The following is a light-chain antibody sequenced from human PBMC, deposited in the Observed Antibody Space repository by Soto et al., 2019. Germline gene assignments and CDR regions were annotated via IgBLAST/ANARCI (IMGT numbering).Light chain of an antibody. CDR2: GAS. Sequence: EIVLTQSPDILSLSPGERGTLSCRASKSVNSNYLAWFQQHPGQPPRLLIFGASSRAIGIPDRFSGSGTETDFTLSITRLEPEDFGVYYCQQYGRSPFNFGQGTRLEIK. CDR3: QQYGRSPFN. J-gene: IGKJ5*01. V-gene: IGKV3-20*01. CDR1: KSVNSNY.